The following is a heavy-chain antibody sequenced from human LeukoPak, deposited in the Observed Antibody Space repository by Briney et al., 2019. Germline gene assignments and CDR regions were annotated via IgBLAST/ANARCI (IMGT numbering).Heavy chain of an antibody. D-gene: IGHD6-19*01. V-gene: IGHV3-74*01. CDR2: INPDGSTT. CDR3: ARGVSVAGY. J-gene: IGHJ4*02. CDR1: GFTFSGYW. Sequence: PGGSLRLSCAASGFTFSGYWMHWVRQAPGKGLVWVSRINPDGSTTHYADSVKGRFTISRDNAKNTLYLQMNSLRAEDTALYYCARGVSVAGYWGQGTLVTVSS.